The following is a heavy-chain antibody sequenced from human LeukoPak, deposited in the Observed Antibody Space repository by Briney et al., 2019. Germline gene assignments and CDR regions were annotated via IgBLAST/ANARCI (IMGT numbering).Heavy chain of an antibody. V-gene: IGHV3-21*01. J-gene: IGHJ3*02. CDR3: ARDESPRYYDNSDYYPDAFDI. CDR2: ISTTSGYI. Sequence: GGSLRLSCAASGFTFSTYFMNWVCQAPGRGLEWVSSISTTSGYIYYADSVKGRFTISRDNAKKSLYLQMNSLRAEDTAVYYCARDESPRYYDNSDYYPDAFDIWGRGTMVTVSS. D-gene: IGHD3-22*01. CDR1: GFTFSTYF.